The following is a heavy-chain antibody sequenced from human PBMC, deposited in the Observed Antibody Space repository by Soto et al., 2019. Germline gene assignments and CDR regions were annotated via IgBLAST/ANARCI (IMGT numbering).Heavy chain of an antibody. CDR1: GGSISSYY. V-gene: IGHV4-39*01. CDR2: ISYSGST. Sequence: SETLSLTCTVSGGSISSYYWSWIRQPPGKGLEGIGIISYSGSTYYNPSLKSRVTIFVDTSKNQFSLKLTSVTAADTAVYHCARLDNTGRYQSFDYWGQGILVTVSS. D-gene: IGHD1-26*01. CDR3: ARLDNTGRYQSFDY. J-gene: IGHJ4*02.